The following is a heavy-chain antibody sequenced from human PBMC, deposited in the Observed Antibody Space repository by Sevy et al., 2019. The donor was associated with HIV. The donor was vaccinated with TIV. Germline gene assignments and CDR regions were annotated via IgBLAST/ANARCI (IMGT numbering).Heavy chain of an antibody. CDR3: ARDLRPHLLYSDFXSGXSXXXV. J-gene: IGHJ6*02. V-gene: IGHV3-30*03. CDR1: AFTFSTYG. D-gene: IGHD3-3*01. Sequence: GGSLRLSCVASAFTFSTYGMHWVRQAPGKGLEWVSVISFDGSHKYYADSVKGRCTVSRDNSKNTLNLQMNSLRAEDTAXXYXARDLRPHLLYSDFXSGXSXXXVWGQGTTVTVSS. CDR2: ISFDGSHK.